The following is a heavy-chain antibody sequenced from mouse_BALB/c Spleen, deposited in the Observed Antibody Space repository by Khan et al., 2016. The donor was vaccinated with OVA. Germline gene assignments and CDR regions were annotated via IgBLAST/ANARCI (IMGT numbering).Heavy chain of an antibody. CDR2: ISSGGSFT. CDR1: GFSFSTYS. CDR3: TKHRGYKGSNPYFDY. V-gene: IGHV5-6-4*01. J-gene: IGHJ2*01. Sequence: EVMLVESGGDLMRPGGSLKLSCAASGFSFSTYSMSWVRQTPKKRLEWVATISSGGSFTYYPDSVKGRFTISRDNSKNSLYLQMSSLKSEDTALFYCTKHRGYKGSNPYFDYWGQGTTLTVSS. D-gene: IGHD1-1*01.